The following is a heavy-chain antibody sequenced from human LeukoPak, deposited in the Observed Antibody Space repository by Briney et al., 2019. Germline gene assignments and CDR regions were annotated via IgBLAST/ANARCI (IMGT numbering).Heavy chain of an antibody. CDR3: ARWYCSSTTCYHMDV. J-gene: IGHJ6*03. D-gene: IGHD2/OR15-2a*01. V-gene: IGHV4-59*01. CDR1: DNSISSYF. CDR2: ISYSGST. Sequence: MSSETLSLTCTVSDNSISSYFWSWIRQPPGKGLEWIGYISYSGSTNYNPSLKSRVTISVDTSKNQFSLNLSSVTAADTAAYYCARWYCSSTTCYHMDVWGKGTTVTVSS.